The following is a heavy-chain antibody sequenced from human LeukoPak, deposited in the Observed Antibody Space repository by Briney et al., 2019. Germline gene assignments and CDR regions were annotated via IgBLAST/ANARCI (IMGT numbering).Heavy chain of an antibody. D-gene: IGHD3-16*02. Sequence: SGTLSLTCAVSGGSISSSNWWSWVRQPPGKWLEWIGEIYHSGSTNYNPSLKSRVTISVDTSKNQFSLKLSSVTAADTAVYYCARVVTRYDYVWGSYRRDYYYYMDVWGKGTTVTISS. J-gene: IGHJ6*03. CDR2: IYHSGST. V-gene: IGHV4-4*02. CDR1: GGSISSSNW. CDR3: ARVVTRYDYVWGSYRRDYYYYMDV.